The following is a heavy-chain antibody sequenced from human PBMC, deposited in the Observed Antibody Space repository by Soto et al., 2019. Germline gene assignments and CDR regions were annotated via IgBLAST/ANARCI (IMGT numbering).Heavy chain of an antibody. Sequence: GESLKISCKGSGYSFSSYWIAWVRQMPGKGLECMGIIFPGDSDTRYSPSFQGQVTISADKSISTACLQWSSLKASDTAMYYCARLNGGGGWYFDYWGQETLVTVSS. D-gene: IGHD6-19*01. CDR1: GYSFSSYW. CDR3: ARLNGGGGWYFDY. V-gene: IGHV5-51*01. J-gene: IGHJ4*02. CDR2: IFPGDSDT.